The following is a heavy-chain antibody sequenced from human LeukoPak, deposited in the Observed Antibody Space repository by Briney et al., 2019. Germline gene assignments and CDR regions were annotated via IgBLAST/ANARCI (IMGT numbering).Heavy chain of an antibody. Sequence: GSLRLSCAASGFTFSSYSMNWVRQAPGKGLEWVSSISSSSSYIYYADSVKGRFTISRDNAKNSLYLQMNSLRAEDTAVYYCAYCSGGSCEVEYYFDYWGQGTLVTVSS. CDR3: AYCSGGSCEVEYYFDY. J-gene: IGHJ4*02. CDR2: ISSSSSYI. D-gene: IGHD2-15*01. CDR1: GFTFSSYS. V-gene: IGHV3-21*01.